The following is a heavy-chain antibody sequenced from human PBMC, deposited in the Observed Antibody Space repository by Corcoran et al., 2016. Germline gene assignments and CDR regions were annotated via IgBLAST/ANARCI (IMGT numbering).Heavy chain of an antibody. Sequence: EVQLVESGGGLVQPGGSLRLSCAASGFTFSSYSMNWVRQAPGKGLEWVSYISSSSSTIYYADSVKGRFTISRDNAKNSLYLQMNSLRAEDTAVDYCAGGGWGGIDYWGQGTLVTVSS. V-gene: IGHV3-48*04. CDR2: ISSSSSTI. J-gene: IGHJ4*02. CDR3: AGGGWGGIDY. CDR1: GFTFSSYS. D-gene: IGHD3-16*01.